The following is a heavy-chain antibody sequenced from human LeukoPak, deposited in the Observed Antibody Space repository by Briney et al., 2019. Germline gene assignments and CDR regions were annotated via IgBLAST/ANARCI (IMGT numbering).Heavy chain of an antibody. V-gene: IGHV3-74*01. CDR2: TNIDGRSA. D-gene: IGHD2-21*01. CDR3: VRDVWGDRDGFFEY. J-gene: IGHJ4*02. CDR1: GFSFSNFW. Sequence: PGGSLRLSCAASGFSFSNFWMHWVRQAPGKGLLWVSRTNIDGRSASYAPSVTGRFTMSRDNAKNTVYLQMNSLRAEDTAVYYCVRDVWGDRDGFFEYWGQGTLVTVSS.